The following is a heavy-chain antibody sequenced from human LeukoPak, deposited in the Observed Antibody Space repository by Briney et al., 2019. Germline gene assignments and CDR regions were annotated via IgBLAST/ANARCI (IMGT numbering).Heavy chain of an antibody. CDR2: ISYDGSNK. Sequence: PGGSLRLPCAASGFTFSSYAMHWVRQAPGKGLEWVAVISYDGSNKCYADSVKGRFTISRDNSKNTLYLQMNSLRAEDTAVYYCARDLSSSWSSGAFDIWGQGTMVTVSS. CDR1: GFTFSSYA. J-gene: IGHJ3*02. D-gene: IGHD6-13*01. CDR3: ARDLSSSWSSGAFDI. V-gene: IGHV3-30-3*01.